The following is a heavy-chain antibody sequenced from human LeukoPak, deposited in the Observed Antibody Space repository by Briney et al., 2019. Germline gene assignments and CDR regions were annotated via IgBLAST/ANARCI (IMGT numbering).Heavy chain of an antibody. V-gene: IGHV1-8*03. CDR3: ARLGLGSSAGPNIDY. D-gene: IGHD3-16*01. Sequence: ASVKVSCKASGYTFTSYDINWVRQATGQGLEWMGWMNPNSGNTGYAQKFQGRVTITRNTSISTAYMELSRLRSDDTAVYYCARLGLGSSAGPNIDYWGQGTLVTVSS. J-gene: IGHJ4*02. CDR1: GYTFTSYD. CDR2: MNPNSGNT.